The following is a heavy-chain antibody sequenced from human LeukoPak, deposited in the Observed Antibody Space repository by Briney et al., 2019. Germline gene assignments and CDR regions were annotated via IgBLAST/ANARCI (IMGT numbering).Heavy chain of an antibody. Sequence: SVKVSCKASGGTFSSYAISWVRQAPGQGLEWMGGIIPIFGTANYAQKFQGRVTITADESTSTAYMELSSLRSEDTAVYYRARHVSTTGTTGYYYFDYWGQGTLVTVSS. CDR3: ARHVSTTGTTGYYYFDY. J-gene: IGHJ4*02. CDR1: GGTFSSYA. D-gene: IGHD1-1*01. CDR2: IIPIFGTA. V-gene: IGHV1-69*13.